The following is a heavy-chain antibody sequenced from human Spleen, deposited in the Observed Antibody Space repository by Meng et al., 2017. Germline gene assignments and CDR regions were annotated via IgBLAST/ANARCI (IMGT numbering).Heavy chain of an antibody. CDR2: INPSRGDT. V-gene: IGHV1-2*07. Sequence: QVPLVQPGAEVNWPGSSVKVSCKASGGTFTSYALSWVRQAPGQGLEWIGWINPSRGDTKYAHKFLGRVTMTSDTSISTAYMEMSGLTYDDTAVYYCAIQEGGWGQGTLVTVSS. CDR3: AIQEGG. CDR1: GGTFTSYA. J-gene: IGHJ4*02. D-gene: IGHD3-16*01.